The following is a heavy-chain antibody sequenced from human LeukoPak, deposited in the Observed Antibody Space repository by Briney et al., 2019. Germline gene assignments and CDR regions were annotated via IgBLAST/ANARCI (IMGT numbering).Heavy chain of an antibody. CDR3: ARLNVFNGYYFDY. CDR1: GGSISRYY. CDR2: IYYSGST. Sequence: SETLTLTCTVSGGSISRYYWSWIRQPPGKGLEWFGYIYYSGSTYYIPSLKSRVTISVDTSKNQFSLKLSSVTAADTAVYYCARLNVFNGYYFDYWGQGTLVTVSS. D-gene: IGHD1-1*01. V-gene: IGHV4-59*08. J-gene: IGHJ4*01.